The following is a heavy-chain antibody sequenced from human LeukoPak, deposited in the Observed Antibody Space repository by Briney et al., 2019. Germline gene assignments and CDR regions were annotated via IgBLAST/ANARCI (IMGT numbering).Heavy chain of an antibody. V-gene: IGHV1-69*13. J-gene: IGHJ1*01. CDR3: AVADGSGSLRFQH. Sequence: SVKVSCKASGGTFSSYGISWVRQAPGQGLEWMGGITPIFGTANYAQKFQGRVTITADESTSTAYMELSSLRSEDTAVYYCAVADGSGSLRFQHWGQGTLVTVSS. CDR1: GGTFSSYG. CDR2: ITPIFGTA. D-gene: IGHD3-10*01.